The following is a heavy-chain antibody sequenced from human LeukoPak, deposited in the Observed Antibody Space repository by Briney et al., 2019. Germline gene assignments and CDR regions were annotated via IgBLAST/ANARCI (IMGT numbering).Heavy chain of an antibody. V-gene: IGHV3-72*01. D-gene: IGHD1-26*01. J-gene: IGHJ6*03. CDR1: GFTFSDHY. CDR3: AKGPYSGSYYDYYYYMDV. Sequence: RGSLRLSCAASGFTFSDHYMDWVRQAAGKGLEWVGRIRNKANSYTTEYAASVKGRFTISRDDSKNSLYLQMNSLKTEDTAVYYCAKGPYSGSYYDYYYYMDVRGKGTTVTVSS. CDR2: IRNKANSYTT.